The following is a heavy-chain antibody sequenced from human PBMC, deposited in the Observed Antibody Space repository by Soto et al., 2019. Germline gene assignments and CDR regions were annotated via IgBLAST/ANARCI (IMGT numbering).Heavy chain of an antibody. J-gene: IGHJ4*02. Sequence: SVKVSCKASGGTFSSYAISWVRQAPGQGLEWMGGIIPIFGTANYAQKFQGRVTITADESTSTAYMELSSLRSEDTAVYYCAREVGTTRHLDYWGQGTLVTVSS. CDR2: IIPIFGTA. CDR1: GGTFSSYA. CDR3: AREVGTTRHLDY. D-gene: IGHD1-26*01. V-gene: IGHV1-69*13.